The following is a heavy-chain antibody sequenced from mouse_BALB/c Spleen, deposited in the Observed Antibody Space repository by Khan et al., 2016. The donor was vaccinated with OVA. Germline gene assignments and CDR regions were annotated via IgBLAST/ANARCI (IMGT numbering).Heavy chain of an antibody. D-gene: IGHD2-10*01. CDR1: GFSLTNYG. V-gene: IGHV2-6-1*01. Sequence: QVQLKESGPGLVAPSQSLSITCTISGFSLTNYGVHWVRQPPGKVLDWLVGLWGVGTTTYNSALKSRLTISKDNSKSQVFLKMNSLQTDDTAMYFCARQPYYHYNIMDYWGQGTSVTVSS. CDR3: ARQPYYHYNIMDY. CDR2: LWGVGTT. J-gene: IGHJ4*01.